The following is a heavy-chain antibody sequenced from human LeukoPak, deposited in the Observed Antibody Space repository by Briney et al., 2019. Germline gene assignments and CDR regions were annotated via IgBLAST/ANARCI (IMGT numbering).Heavy chain of an antibody. J-gene: IGHJ4*02. D-gene: IGHD2-2*01. CDR2: ISSSSSTI. CDR1: GFTFSSYS. CDR3: ATGRLVVVVPAAIDFDY. V-gene: IGHV3-48*01. Sequence: GGSLRLSCAASGFTFSSYSMNWVRQAPGKGLEWVSYISSSSSTIYYADSVKGRFTISRDNAKNSLYLQMNSLRAEDTAVYYCATGRLVVVVPAAIDFDYWGQGTLVTVSS.